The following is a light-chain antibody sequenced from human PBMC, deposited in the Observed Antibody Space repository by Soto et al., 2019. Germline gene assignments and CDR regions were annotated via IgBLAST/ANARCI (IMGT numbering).Light chain of an antibody. V-gene: IGKV3-20*01. Sequence: EIVLTQSPGTLSLSPGERATLSCRASQSVYNNYLAWYQQKPGQAPRLLIFAASSTATGIPDRFSGSGSGTDFTLTISRLEPEDFAVYYCQQYVSSPITFGQGTRLEIK. CDR2: AAS. CDR3: QQYVSSPIT. J-gene: IGKJ5*01. CDR1: QSVYNNY.